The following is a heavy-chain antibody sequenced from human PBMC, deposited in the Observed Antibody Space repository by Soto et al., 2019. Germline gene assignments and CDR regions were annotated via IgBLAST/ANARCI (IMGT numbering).Heavy chain of an antibody. D-gene: IGHD4-17*01. CDR2: IYYSGST. CDR3: ARRYGPGFDY. Sequence: SETLCLTCTVSGGSISSYYWSWIRQPPGKGLEWIGFIYYSGSTNYNPSLKSRVTISVDTSKNQFSLKLSSVTAADTAVYYCARRYGPGFDYWGQGTLVTVSS. CDR1: GGSISSYY. V-gene: IGHV4-59*08. J-gene: IGHJ4*02.